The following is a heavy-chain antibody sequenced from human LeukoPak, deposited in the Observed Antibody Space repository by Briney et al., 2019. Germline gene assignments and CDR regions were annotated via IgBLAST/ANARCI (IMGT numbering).Heavy chain of an antibody. V-gene: IGHV3-48*01. CDR3: ARARKWSSLGHLDY. CDR2: ISSSSSTI. CDR1: GFTFSSYS. Sequence: GGSLRLSCAASGFTFSSYSINWVRQAPGKGLEWVSYISSSSSTIYYADSVKGRFTISRDNAKNSLYLQMNSLRAEDTAVYYCARARKWSSLGHLDYWGQGTLVTVSS. J-gene: IGHJ4*02. D-gene: IGHD2-15*01.